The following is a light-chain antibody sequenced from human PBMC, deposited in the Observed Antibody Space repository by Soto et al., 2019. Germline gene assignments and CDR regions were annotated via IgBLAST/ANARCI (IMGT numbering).Light chain of an antibody. CDR3: QQYYSYPWT. V-gene: IGKV1-39*01. Sequence: DIQMTQSPSSLSASVGDSVTITCRASQGISTYLNWYQQKPGKAPKLLIYAASSLQSGVPSRFSGSGSGTDFTLTISCLQSEDFATYYCQQYYSYPWTFGQGTKVDIK. J-gene: IGKJ1*01. CDR2: AAS. CDR1: QGISTY.